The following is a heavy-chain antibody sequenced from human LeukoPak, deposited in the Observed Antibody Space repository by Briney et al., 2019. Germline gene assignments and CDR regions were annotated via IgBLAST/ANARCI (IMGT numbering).Heavy chain of an antibody. V-gene: IGHV1-3*01. CDR3: ARSYCSGGRCYWYYFDY. Sequence: ASVKVSCKASGYTFTTYAMHWVRQAPGQGLEWMGWINAGNGNTKYSQKFQGRVTITRDTSASTAYMELSSLRSEDTAVYYCARSYCSGGRCYWYYFDYWAQGTLVTVSS. CDR1: GYTFTTYA. CDR2: INAGNGNT. J-gene: IGHJ4*02. D-gene: IGHD2-15*01.